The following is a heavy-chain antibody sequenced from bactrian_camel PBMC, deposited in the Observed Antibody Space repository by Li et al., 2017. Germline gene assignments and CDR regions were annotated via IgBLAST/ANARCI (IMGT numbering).Heavy chain of an antibody. CDR2: IDSDGST. V-gene: IGHV3S53*01. J-gene: IGHJ4*01. Sequence: QLVESGGGSVPAGRFLRLSCAASGYTYSSYCMGWFRQAPGKEREGVAAIDSDGSTSYADSVKGRFTISQDRAKDTLYLQMDGLKPEDTAIYYCAADRVCPNRQPHDPSEYNIWGRGTQVTVS. CDR3: AADRVCPNRQPHDPSEYNI. CDR1: GYTYSSYC.